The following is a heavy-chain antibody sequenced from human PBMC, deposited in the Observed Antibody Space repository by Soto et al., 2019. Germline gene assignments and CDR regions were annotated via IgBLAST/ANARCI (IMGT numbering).Heavy chain of an antibody. CDR2: IYYSGST. Sequence: SETLSLTCTVSGGSISSCDWSWIRQPPGKGLEWIGYIYYSGSTNYNPSLKSRVTISVDTSKNQFSLKLSSVTAADTAVYYCARVDTAMAHNWFDPWGQGTLVTVSS. CDR1: GGSISSCD. V-gene: IGHV4-59*01. J-gene: IGHJ5*02. D-gene: IGHD5-18*01. CDR3: ARVDTAMAHNWFDP.